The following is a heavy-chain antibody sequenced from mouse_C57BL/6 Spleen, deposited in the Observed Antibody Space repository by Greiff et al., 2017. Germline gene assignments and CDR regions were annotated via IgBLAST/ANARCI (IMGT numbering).Heavy chain of an antibody. V-gene: IGHV1-72*01. CDR1: GYTFTSYW. J-gene: IGHJ3*01. D-gene: IGHD4-1*01. CDR2: IDPNSGGT. Sequence: QVQLQQPGAELVKPGASVKLSCKASGYTFTSYWMHWVKPRPGRGLEWIGRIDPNSGGTKYNEKFKSKATLTVDQPSSSAYMQLISLTSEDAAVYYCSRGLTGRAWFAYWGQGTLVTVSA. CDR3: SRGLTGRAWFAY.